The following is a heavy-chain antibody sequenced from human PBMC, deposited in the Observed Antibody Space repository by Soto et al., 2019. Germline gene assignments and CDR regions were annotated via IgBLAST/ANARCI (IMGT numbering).Heavy chain of an antibody. CDR3: ARDYLGNSDFDY. D-gene: IGHD1-26*01. Sequence: ASVKVYCKASGYTFTSYGISWVRQAPGQGLEWMGWISAYNGNTNYAQKLQGRVTMTTDTSTSTAYMELRSLRSDDTAVYYCARDYLGNSDFDYWGQGTLVTVSS. J-gene: IGHJ4*02. V-gene: IGHV1-18*04. CDR1: GYTFTSYG. CDR2: ISAYNGNT.